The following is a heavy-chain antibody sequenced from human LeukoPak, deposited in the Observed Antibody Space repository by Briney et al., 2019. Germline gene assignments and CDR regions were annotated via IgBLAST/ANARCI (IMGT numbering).Heavy chain of an antibody. J-gene: IGHJ4*02. V-gene: IGHV4-30-4*08. D-gene: IGHD6-19*01. Sequence: SQTLSLTCTVSGGSIISSAYYWSWIRQPPGKGLEWIGYIYYSGSTYYNPSLKSRVTISLATSKNQFSLKLSSVTAADTAVYYCVRTEVSSGSEDYWGQGTLVTVSS. CDR3: VRTEVSSGSEDY. CDR1: GGSIISSAYY. CDR2: IYYSGST.